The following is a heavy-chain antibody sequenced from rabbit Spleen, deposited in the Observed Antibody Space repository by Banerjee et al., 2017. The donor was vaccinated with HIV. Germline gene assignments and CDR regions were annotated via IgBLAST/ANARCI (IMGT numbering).Heavy chain of an antibody. J-gene: IGHJ4*01. CDR1: GFSFSNSDF. D-gene: IGHD1-1*01. V-gene: IGHV1S40*01. Sequence: QSLEESGGDLVKPGASLTLTCTASGFSFSNSDFIYWVRQAPGKGLEWIACIYAGVSANIYYASWAKGRFTISKTSSTTVTLQMTSLTAADTATYLCARDLVGVIGWNFNLWGPGTLVTVS. CDR3: ARDLVGVIGWNFNL. CDR2: IYAGVSANI.